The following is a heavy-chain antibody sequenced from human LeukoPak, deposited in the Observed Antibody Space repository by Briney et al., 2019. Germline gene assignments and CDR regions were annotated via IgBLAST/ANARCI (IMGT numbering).Heavy chain of an antibody. CDR3: ARFRLGYSSSWTSNYYYMDV. D-gene: IGHD6-13*01. CDR2: IYYSGST. J-gene: IGHJ6*03. CDR1: GGSISSSSYY. Sequence: SETLSLTCTVSGGSISSSSYYWGWIRQPPGKGLEWIGSIYYSGSTYYNPSLKSRVTISVDTSKNQFSLKLSSVTAADTAVYYCARFRLGYSSSWTSNYYYMDVWGKGTTVTVSS. V-gene: IGHV4-39*01.